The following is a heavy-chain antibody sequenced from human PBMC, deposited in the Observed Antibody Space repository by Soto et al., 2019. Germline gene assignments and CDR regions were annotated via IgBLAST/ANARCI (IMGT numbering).Heavy chain of an antibody. J-gene: IGHJ4*02. CDR3: AKAPAAAGTAVDY. CDR2: ISGSGGST. Sequence: GGSLRLSWAASGFTFSSDCMSWVRQAPGKGLEWVSAISGSGGSTYYADSVKGRFTISRDNSKNTLYLQMNSLRAEDTAVYYCAKAPAAAGTAVDYWGQGTLVTSPQ. CDR1: GFTFSSDC. D-gene: IGHD6-13*01. V-gene: IGHV3-23*01.